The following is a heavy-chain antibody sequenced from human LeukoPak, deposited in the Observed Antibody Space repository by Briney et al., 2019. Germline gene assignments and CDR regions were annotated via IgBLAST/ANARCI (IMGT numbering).Heavy chain of an antibody. Sequence: ASVKVSCKAAGYIFTDYCIHWIRQAPGQGLEWMGRINSDNGGTNHAQKFQGRVTMTRDTSISTVYMELSRLRSDDTAVYYCTRDLVGYDGFDIWGQGTMVTVSS. CDR1: GYIFTDYC. J-gene: IGHJ3*02. V-gene: IGHV1-2*06. D-gene: IGHD3-9*01. CDR3: TRDLVGYDGFDI. CDR2: INSDNGGT.